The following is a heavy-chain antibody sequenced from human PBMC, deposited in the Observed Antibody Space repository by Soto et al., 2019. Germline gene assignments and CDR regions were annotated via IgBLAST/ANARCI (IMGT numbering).Heavy chain of an antibody. Sequence: PSETLSLTCTVSGGSISSYYWSWIRQPPGKGLEWIGYIYYSGSTNYNPSLKSRVTISVDTSKNQFSLKLSSVTAADTAVYYCAGYCSGGSCYYNHDYGDSGVVYWGQGTLVTVSS. V-gene: IGHV4-59*08. J-gene: IGHJ4*02. D-gene: IGHD2-15*01. CDR2: IYYSGST. CDR1: GGSISSYY. CDR3: AGYCSGGSCYYNHDYGDSGVVY.